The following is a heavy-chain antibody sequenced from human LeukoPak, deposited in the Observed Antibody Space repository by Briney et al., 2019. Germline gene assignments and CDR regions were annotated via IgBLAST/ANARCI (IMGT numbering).Heavy chain of an antibody. D-gene: IGHD5-18*01. CDR1: GFTLTNYA. CDR3: VKGGSESSYSYGDY. J-gene: IGHJ4*02. V-gene: IGHV3-23*01. Sequence: GGSLTLSCAPCGFTLTNYAMRWVRQAPGKGLEWVSPIKRSGVRTSHTHPVKGRFSISGKKSKNPLYLQMDRLGAGYTGLYYCVKGGSESSYSYGDYWGQGTLVTVSS. CDR2: IKRSGVRT.